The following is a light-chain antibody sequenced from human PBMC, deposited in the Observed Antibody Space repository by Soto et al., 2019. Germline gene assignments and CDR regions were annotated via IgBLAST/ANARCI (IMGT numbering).Light chain of an antibody. CDR1: QSVSSSF. J-gene: IGKJ1*01. CDR2: GAS. Sequence: ESVLTQSPGTLSLSPGERATLSCRASQSVSSSFLAWYQQKPGQAPRLLIYGASSRATGIPDRFSGSGSGTDFTLTISRLEPEDFAVYYCHQYGSSPATFGQGTKVDI. CDR3: HQYGSSPAT. V-gene: IGKV3-20*01.